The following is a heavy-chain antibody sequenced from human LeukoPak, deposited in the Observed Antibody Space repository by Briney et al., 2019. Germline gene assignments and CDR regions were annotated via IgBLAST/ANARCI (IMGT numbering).Heavy chain of an antibody. V-gene: IGHV4-34*01. Sequence: PSETLSLTSAVYGGSFWGYYWSWIRQPPGKGLEWIGEVDYSGSISYNLSLTSRVALSADTSKTEFLLKLSAVTAADSAVYYCARPRGHNWFDPWGQGTLVTVSS. D-gene: IGHD3-10*01. CDR2: VDYSGSI. J-gene: IGHJ5*02. CDR3: ARPRGHNWFDP. CDR1: GGSFWGYY.